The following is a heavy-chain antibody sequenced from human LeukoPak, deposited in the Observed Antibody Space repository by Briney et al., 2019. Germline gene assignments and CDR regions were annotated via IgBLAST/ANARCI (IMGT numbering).Heavy chain of an antibody. D-gene: IGHD3-22*01. V-gene: IGHV1-2*02. J-gene: IGHJ4*02. CDR1: GYTFTGYY. CDR3: ARVITMIVVVTFDY. Sequence: ASVKVSCKASGYTFTGYYMHWVRQAPGQGLECMVWINPNSGGTNYAQKFQGRVTMTRGTSISTAYMELSRLRSDDTAVYYCARVITMIVVVTFDYWGQGTLVTVSS. CDR2: INPNSGGT.